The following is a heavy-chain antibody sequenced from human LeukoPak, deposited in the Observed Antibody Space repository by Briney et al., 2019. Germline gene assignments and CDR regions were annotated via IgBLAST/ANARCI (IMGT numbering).Heavy chain of an antibody. CDR3: ARDKVANDY. J-gene: IGHJ4*02. V-gene: IGHV4-4*07. D-gene: IGHD5-12*01. CDR2: VYSSGDT. Sequence: SETLSLTCTVSGGSISNYYWSWIRQPAGKGLEWIGRVYSSGDTTYNPSLKSRVTISVDKSKSQFSLRLTSVTAADTAVYYCARDKVANDYWGQGTLVTVAS. CDR1: GGSISNYY.